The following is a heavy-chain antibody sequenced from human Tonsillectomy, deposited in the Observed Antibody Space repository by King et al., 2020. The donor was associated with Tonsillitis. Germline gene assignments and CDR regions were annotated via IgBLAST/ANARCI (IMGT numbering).Heavy chain of an antibody. CDR2: ISYDGSIK. D-gene: IGHD3-22*01. CDR3: ATGGSSGYYDY. J-gene: IGHJ4*02. V-gene: IGHV3-30-3*01. CDR1: EFTFSYYA. Sequence: VQLVESGGGVVQPGRSLRLVCAASEFTFSYYAMHWVRQAPGKGLEWVAVISYDGSIKYYADSVQGRFTISRDNSKNTLYLQMNSLTAEDTAVYYCATGGSSGYYDYWGQGTLVTVSS.